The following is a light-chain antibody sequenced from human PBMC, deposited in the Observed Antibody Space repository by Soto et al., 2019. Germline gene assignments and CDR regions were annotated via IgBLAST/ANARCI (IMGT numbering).Light chain of an antibody. Sequence: EIVMTQSPATLSVSPGERATLSCRASQSVRSNLAWYQQKPGQAPRLLIYGASTRATGIPARFSGSGSGTEFTLTINSLQSEDFAVYYCQQYNNWWTVGQGTKVDIK. CDR1: QSVRSN. V-gene: IGKV3-15*01. CDR2: GAS. CDR3: QQYNNWWT. J-gene: IGKJ1*01.